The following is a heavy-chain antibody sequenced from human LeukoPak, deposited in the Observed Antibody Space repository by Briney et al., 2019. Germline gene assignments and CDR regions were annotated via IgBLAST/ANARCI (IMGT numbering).Heavy chain of an antibody. CDR3: AEDQQLQPFHY. CDR1: GLTFSNYG. CDR2: IRYDGGEQ. V-gene: IGHV3-30*02. Sequence: GGSLRLSCVASGLTFSNYGMHWVRQAPGKGLEWVAFIRYDGGEQIYADSVKGRFTISRDNSRDTLYLQMNSLRVEDTAVYSCAEDQQLQPFHYWGRGTLVAVSS. D-gene: IGHD1-1*01. J-gene: IGHJ4*02.